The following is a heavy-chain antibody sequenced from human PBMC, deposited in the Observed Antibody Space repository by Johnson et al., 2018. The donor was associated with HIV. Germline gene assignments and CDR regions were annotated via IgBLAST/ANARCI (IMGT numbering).Heavy chain of an antibody. CDR2: LSNDGRNP. CDR1: GFTFSDYS. Sequence: QMLLVESGGNVVQPGRSQRLSCAASGFTFSDYSLHWVRQAPGKVLEWVAILSNDGRNPYFADSVKGRFTISRDNFKNTVYLQMNSLRTVDTAVYYCARGYTWNDVSIWGQGTMVTVSS. D-gene: IGHD1-1*01. CDR3: ARGYTWNDVSI. J-gene: IGHJ3*02. V-gene: IGHV3-30*01.